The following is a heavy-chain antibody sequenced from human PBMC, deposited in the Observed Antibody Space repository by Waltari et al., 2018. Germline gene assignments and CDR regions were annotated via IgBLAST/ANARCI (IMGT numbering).Heavy chain of an antibody. CDR1: CGSISNFS. CDR2: ISYSGST. CDR3: ARVVYDFWSGRYFDY. J-gene: IGHJ4*02. D-gene: IGHD3-3*01. Sequence: QVRLQESGPGLVKPSETLSLTSSASCGSISNFSWSWIRQPPGKGLEWIGDISYSGSTNYNPSHKSRVAISGDTSKKQFSLNLSSVTAADTAVYFCARVVYDFWSGRYFDYWGQGILVTVPS. V-gene: IGHV4-59*01.